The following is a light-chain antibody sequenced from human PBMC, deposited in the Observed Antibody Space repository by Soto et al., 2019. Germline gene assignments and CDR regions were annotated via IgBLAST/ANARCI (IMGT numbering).Light chain of an antibody. CDR3: HQYGSSPYT. J-gene: IGKJ2*01. CDR2: GAS. Sequence: EIVLTQSPGTLSLSPGERATLSSRASQSVSSSYLAWYQQKPGQAPRLLIYGASSRATGIPDRFSGSGSGTDFTLTISRLEPEDFAVYYCHQYGSSPYTFGQGTKLVIK. V-gene: IGKV3-20*01. CDR1: QSVSSSY.